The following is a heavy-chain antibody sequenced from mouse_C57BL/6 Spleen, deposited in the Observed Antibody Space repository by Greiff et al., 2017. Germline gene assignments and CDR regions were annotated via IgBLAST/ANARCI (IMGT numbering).Heavy chain of an antibody. Sequence: EVKLVESEGGLVQPGSSMKLSCTASGFTFSDYYMAWVRQVPEKGLEWVANINYDGSSTYYLDYLKSRCIISSDNAKNILYLQMSSLKSEDTATYYCARDYYGCSYEGWYFDVWGTGTTVTVSS. V-gene: IGHV5-16*01. CDR1: GFTFSDYY. CDR2: INYDGSST. CDR3: ARDYYGCSYEGWYFDV. J-gene: IGHJ1*03. D-gene: IGHD1-1*01.